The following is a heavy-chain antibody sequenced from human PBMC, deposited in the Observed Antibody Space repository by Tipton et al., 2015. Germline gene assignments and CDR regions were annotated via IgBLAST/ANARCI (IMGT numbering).Heavy chain of an antibody. J-gene: IGHJ3*02. V-gene: IGHV4-61*01. CDR2: IYYIGST. CDR1: GGSVSSPSYY. Sequence: LRLSCAVSGGSVSSPSYYWSWIRQPPGKGLEWIGYIYYIGSTNYNPSLKGRLTMSIDTSKNQFSLNLSSVTAADTAGYHCARTGYCSGGSCYFDAFDIWGRGTMVTVSS. CDR3: ARTGYCSGGSCYFDAFDI. D-gene: IGHD2-15*01.